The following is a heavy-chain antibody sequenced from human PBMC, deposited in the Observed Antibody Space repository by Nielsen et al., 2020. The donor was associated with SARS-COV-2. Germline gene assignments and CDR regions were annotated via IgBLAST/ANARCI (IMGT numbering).Heavy chain of an antibody. D-gene: IGHD6-19*01. CDR1: GFTFSSYS. CDR3: ARVGYISGWYAYYFDY. Sequence: GESLKISCAASGFTFSSYSMNWVRQAPGKGLEWVSSISSSSSYIYYADSVKGRFTISRDNAKNSLYLQMNSLRAEYTAVYYCARVGYISGWYAYYFDYWGQGTLVTVSS. V-gene: IGHV3-21*01. J-gene: IGHJ4*02. CDR2: ISSSSSYI.